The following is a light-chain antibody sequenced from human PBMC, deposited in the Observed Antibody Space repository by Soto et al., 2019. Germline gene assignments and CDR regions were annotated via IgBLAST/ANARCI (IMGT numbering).Light chain of an antibody. V-gene: IGLV2-14*01. J-gene: IGLJ2*01. Sequence: QAVLTQPASVSGSPGQSITISCTGTSSDVGGYNYVSWYQQRPGKVPKLMIYDVTNRPSGVSNRFSGSKSGNTASLTISGLQAEDEGDYYCSSYTRSNTRVFGGGTKLTVL. CDR1: SSDVGGYNY. CDR3: SSYTRSNTRV. CDR2: DVT.